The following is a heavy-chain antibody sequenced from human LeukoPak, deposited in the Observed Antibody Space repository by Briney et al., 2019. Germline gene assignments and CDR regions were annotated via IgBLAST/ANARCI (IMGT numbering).Heavy chain of an antibody. CDR1: GGSISSHY. D-gene: IGHD1-26*01. CDR2: IYYSGST. CDR3: ARDGPYSGSFDDAFDI. J-gene: IGHJ3*02. V-gene: IGHV4-59*11. Sequence: SETLSLTCTVSGGSISSHYWSRIRQPPGKGLEWIGYIYYSGSTNYNPSLKSRVTISVDTSKNQFSLKLSSVTAADTAVYYCARDGPYSGSFDDAFDIWGQGTMVTVSS.